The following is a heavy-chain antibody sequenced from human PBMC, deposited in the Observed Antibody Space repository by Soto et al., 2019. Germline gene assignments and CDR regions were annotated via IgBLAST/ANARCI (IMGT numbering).Heavy chain of an antibody. CDR2: ISGSGGST. J-gene: IGHJ4*02. V-gene: IGHV3-23*01. D-gene: IGHD6-6*01. CDR1: GFTFSSYA. CDR3: AIRPNLPSPHSYYFDY. Sequence: GGSLRLSCAASGFTFSSYAMSWVRQAPGKGLEWVSAISGSGGSTYYADSVKGRFTISRDNSKNTLYLQMNSLRAEDTAVYYCAIRPNLPSPHSYYFDYWGQGTLVTVSS.